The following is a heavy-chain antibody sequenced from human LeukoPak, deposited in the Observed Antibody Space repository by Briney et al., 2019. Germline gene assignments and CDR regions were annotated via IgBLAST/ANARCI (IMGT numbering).Heavy chain of an antibody. D-gene: IGHD3-22*01. J-gene: IGHJ4*02. CDR3: ARESDYYDSSGGLVDY. CDR2: TYYRSKWYN. Sequence: SQTLSLTCAISGDSVSSNSAAWNWIRQSPSRGLEWLGRTYYRSKWYNDYAASVKSRITINPDTSKNQFSLQLNSVTPEDTAVYYCARESDYYDSSGGLVDYWGQGTLVTVSS. CDR1: GDSVSSNSAA. V-gene: IGHV6-1*01.